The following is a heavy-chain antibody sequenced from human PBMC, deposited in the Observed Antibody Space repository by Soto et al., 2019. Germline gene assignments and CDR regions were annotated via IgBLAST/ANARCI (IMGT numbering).Heavy chain of an antibody. CDR2: IYSGGST. CDR1: GFTFSSYA. CDR3: ARAFYGMDV. Sequence: GGSLRLSWAASGFTFSSYAISWVRQAPGKGLEWVSVIYSGGSTYYADSVKGRFTISRHNSKNTLYLQMNSLRAEDTAVYYCARAFYGMDVWGQGTTVTVSS. V-gene: IGHV3-53*04. J-gene: IGHJ6*02.